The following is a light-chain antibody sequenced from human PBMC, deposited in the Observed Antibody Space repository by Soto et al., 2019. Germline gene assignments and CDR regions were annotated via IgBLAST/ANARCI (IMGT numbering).Light chain of an antibody. Sequence: EIVMTQSPASLSVSPGDGATLSCWASQSVASNLAWYQQKPGQGPRLLIHGASTRAAGVPARFSGSGSGTDFTLTISSLQSEDFAVYDCQQYHNWPPQYTFGQGTKLQIK. CDR2: GAS. J-gene: IGKJ2*01. CDR1: QSVASN. V-gene: IGKV3-15*01. CDR3: QQYHNWPPQYT.